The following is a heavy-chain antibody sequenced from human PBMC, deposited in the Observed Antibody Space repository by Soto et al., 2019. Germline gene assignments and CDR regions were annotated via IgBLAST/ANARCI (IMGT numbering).Heavy chain of an antibody. CDR2: INAGNGNT. V-gene: IGHV1-3*01. J-gene: IGHJ4*02. D-gene: IGHD2-8*02. Sequence: ASVNVCCKASGYTFTSYAMHWVRQAPAQRLEWMGWINAGNGNTKYPQKFQGRVTITSDTPAITYYMELNSLRSEGTANYILAGSGGGVIDYWGQGTLVTVSS. CDR3: AGSGGGVIDY. CDR1: GYTFTSYA.